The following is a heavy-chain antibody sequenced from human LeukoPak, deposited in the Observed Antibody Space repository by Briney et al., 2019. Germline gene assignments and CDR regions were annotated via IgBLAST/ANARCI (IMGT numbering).Heavy chain of an antibody. CDR2: ISSSSSYI. CDR1: GFPFSNYN. J-gene: IGHJ5*02. D-gene: IGHD6-19*01. V-gene: IGHV3-21*04. Sequence: NAGGSLRLSCVASGFPFSNYNMNWVRQAPGKGLEWVSSISSSSSYIYYADSVKGRFTISRDNAKNSLYVQMNSLRAEDTAVYYCAKDEAVAGANWFDPWGQGTLVTVSS. CDR3: AKDEAVAGANWFDP.